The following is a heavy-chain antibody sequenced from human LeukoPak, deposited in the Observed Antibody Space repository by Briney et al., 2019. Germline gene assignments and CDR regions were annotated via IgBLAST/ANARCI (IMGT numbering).Heavy chain of an antibody. CDR2: IDGGGDAT. D-gene: IGHD2-21*01. CDR1: GFTFNNYA. V-gene: IGHV3-23*01. J-gene: IGHJ4*02. Sequence: GGSLRLSCAASGFTFNNYAMGWVRQPPGKGLEWLSAIDGGGDATKYADSVKGRFTISRDNSKNTLPLQMNSLRVEDTAIYYCAKSDCGSDGCKLLNYWGQGILVTVSS. CDR3: AKSDCGSDGCKLLNY.